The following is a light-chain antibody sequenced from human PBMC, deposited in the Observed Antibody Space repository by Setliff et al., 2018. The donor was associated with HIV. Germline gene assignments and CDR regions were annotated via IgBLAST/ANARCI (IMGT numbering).Light chain of an antibody. CDR2: INK. J-gene: IGLJ1*01. Sequence: QSVLTQPPSVSGAPGQRVTIPCTGSSSNIGSGFDVHWYQQIPGTAPKLLIYINKNRPSGVPDRFSGSKSGTSASLVITGLQAEDEADYYCQSYDRTLSGAVFGTGTKVTV. CDR3: QSYDRTLSGAV. CDR1: SSNIGSGFD. V-gene: IGLV1-40*01.